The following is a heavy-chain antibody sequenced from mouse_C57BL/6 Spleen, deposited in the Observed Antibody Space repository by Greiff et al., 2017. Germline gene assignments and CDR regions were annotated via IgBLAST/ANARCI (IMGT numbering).Heavy chain of an antibody. CDR1: GYTFTSYW. Sequence: QVQLQQPGAELVRPGSSVKLSCKASGYTFTSYWMHWVKQRPIQGLEWIGNIDPSDSETHYNQKFKDKATLTVDKSSSTAYMQLSSLTSEDSAVYDCAGGGPSYYDYDSWYFDVWGTGTTVTVSS. J-gene: IGHJ1*03. D-gene: IGHD2-4*01. V-gene: IGHV1-52*01. CDR3: AGGGPSYYDYDSWYFDV. CDR2: IDPSDSET.